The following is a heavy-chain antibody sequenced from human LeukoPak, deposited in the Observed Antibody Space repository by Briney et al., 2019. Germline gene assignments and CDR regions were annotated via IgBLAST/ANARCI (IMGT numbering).Heavy chain of an antibody. D-gene: IGHD3-3*01. J-gene: IGHJ4*02. V-gene: IGHV4-4*07. Sequence: SETLSLTCTVSGYSISSGYYWSWIRQPAGKGLEWIGRIYTSGSTNYNPSLKSRVTMSVDTSKNQFSLKLSSVTAADTAVYYCAREDFWSGYIHWGQGTLVTVSS. CDR2: IYTSGST. CDR3: AREDFWSGYIH. CDR1: GYSISSGYY.